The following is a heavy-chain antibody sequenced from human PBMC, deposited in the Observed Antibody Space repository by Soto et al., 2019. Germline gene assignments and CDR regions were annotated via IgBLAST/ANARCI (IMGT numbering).Heavy chain of an antibody. CDR2: ISGSGGST. J-gene: IGHJ4*02. CDR3: AKDREWYCSGGSCYNYFDY. CDR1: GFTFSSYA. Sequence: GGSLRLSCAASGFTFSSYAMSWVRQAPGKGLEWVSAISGSGGSTYYADSVKGRFTISRDNSKNTLYLQMNSLRAEDTAVYYCAKDREWYCSGGSCYNYFDYWGQGTLVTVSS. V-gene: IGHV3-23*01. D-gene: IGHD2-15*01.